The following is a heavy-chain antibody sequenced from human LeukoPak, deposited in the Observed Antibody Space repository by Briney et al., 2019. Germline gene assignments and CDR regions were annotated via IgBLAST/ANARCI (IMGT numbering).Heavy chain of an antibody. CDR3: TRDYGDYKGDY. CDR2: IRSKAYGGTT. D-gene: IGHD4-17*01. CDR1: GFIFSSYE. J-gene: IGHJ4*02. Sequence: GGSLRLSCEASGFIFSSYEMNWVRQAPGKGLEWVGFIRSKAYGGTTEYAASVKGRFTILRDDSKSIAYLQMDSLKTEDTAMYFCTRDYGDYKGDYWGQGTLVTVSS. V-gene: IGHV3-49*04.